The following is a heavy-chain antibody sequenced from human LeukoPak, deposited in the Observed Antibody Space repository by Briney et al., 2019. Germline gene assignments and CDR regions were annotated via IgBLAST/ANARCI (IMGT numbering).Heavy chain of an antibody. CDR2: IWYDGSHK. CDR3: AKDGTNSSSWHSLEQ. J-gene: IGHJ4*02. Sequence: GRSLRLSCAASGLTFSNYGMHWVRQAPGKGLEWVADIWYDGSHKYYADSVKGRFTISRDNFKNTLYLQMNSLRVEDTAVYYCAKDGTNSSSWHSLEQWGQGTLVTVSS. V-gene: IGHV3-33*06. CDR1: GLTFSNYG. D-gene: IGHD6-13*01.